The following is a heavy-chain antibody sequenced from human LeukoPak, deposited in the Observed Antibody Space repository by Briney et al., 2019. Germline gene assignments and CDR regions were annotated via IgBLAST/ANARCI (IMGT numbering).Heavy chain of an antibody. CDR2: INYGGGT. Sequence: SETLSLTCTVSGASISNSAYHWGWIRQPPGKGLEWIGSINYGGGTHYNPSLKSRVTISADKSKNQSSLKLSSVTAADTAVYYCARLWSTDCSGGTCPHQPNYWGRGTLVTISS. CDR3: ARLWSTDCSGGTCPHQPNY. V-gene: IGHV4-39*01. CDR1: GASISNSAYH. J-gene: IGHJ4*02. D-gene: IGHD2-15*01.